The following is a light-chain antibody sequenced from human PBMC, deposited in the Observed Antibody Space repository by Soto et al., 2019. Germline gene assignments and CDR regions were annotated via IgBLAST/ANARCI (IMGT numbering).Light chain of an antibody. CDR1: QTISSW. J-gene: IGKJ1*01. CDR3: QEYNNNWA. CDR2: KAS. Sequence: DIQMTQSPSTLSGSVGDRVTITCRASQTISSWLAWYQQKPGKAPKLLIYKASTLKSGVPSRFSGSGSGTEFTLTITSLQPDDFGTYYCQEYNNNWAFGQGTKVDIK. V-gene: IGKV1-5*03.